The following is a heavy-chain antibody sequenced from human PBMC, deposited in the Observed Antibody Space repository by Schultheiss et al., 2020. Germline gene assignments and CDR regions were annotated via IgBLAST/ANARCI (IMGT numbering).Heavy chain of an antibody. J-gene: IGHJ3*02. D-gene: IGHD6-13*01. CDR3: ARSSSSWYPGAFDI. CDR2: MNPNSGNT. Sequence: ASVKVSCKASGYTFTSYDINWVRQATGQGLEWMGWMNPNSGNTGYAQKFQGRVTMTRNTSISTAYMELSSLRSEDTAVYYCARSSSSWYPGAFDIWGQGTMVTV. V-gene: IGHV1-8*01. CDR1: GYTFTSYD.